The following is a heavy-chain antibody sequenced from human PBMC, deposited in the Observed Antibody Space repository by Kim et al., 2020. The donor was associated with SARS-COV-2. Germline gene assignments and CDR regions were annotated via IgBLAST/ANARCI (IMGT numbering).Heavy chain of an antibody. J-gene: IGHJ5*02. CDR3: ARRHTYDYVWGTALSPPLCCWFDP. V-gene: IGHV3-30-3*01. Sequence: GGSLRLSCAASGFTFSSYAMHWVRQAPGKGLEWVAVISYDGSNKYYADSVKGRFTISRDNSKNTLYLQMNSLRAEDTAVYYCARRHTYDYVWGTALSPPLCCWFDPWGQGTLVTVSS. D-gene: IGHD3-16*01. CDR1: GFTFSSYA. CDR2: ISYDGSNK.